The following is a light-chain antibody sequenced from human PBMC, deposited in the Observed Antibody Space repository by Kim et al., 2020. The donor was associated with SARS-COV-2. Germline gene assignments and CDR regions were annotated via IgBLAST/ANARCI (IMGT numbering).Light chain of an antibody. J-gene: IGKJ2*01. V-gene: IGKV3-20*01. CDR3: QQYGSSPRT. CDR2: GAS. Sequence: LSPAQSPTPSCLAIQSVSCSKFVSYQQKPRPAPTLLISGASSRATCIPDRFSGSRSGTDFSLTISRLEPEDVAVYYCQQYGSSPRTFGQGTKLEI. CDR1: QSVSCSK.